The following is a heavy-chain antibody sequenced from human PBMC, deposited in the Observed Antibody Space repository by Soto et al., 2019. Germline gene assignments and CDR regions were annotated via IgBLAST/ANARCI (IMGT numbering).Heavy chain of an antibody. Sequence: PGGSLRLSCTGSGFNFGNYAMSWVRQAPGKGPEWVGFIRSETYGGTPDYAASLRGRFTISRDDSKSIAYLEINSLQTDDTAVYYCTRYYYASSGYYVYWGQGTL. V-gene: IGHV3-49*04. J-gene: IGHJ4*02. CDR2: IRSETYGGTP. CDR1: GFNFGNYA. CDR3: TRYYYASSGYYVY. D-gene: IGHD3-22*01.